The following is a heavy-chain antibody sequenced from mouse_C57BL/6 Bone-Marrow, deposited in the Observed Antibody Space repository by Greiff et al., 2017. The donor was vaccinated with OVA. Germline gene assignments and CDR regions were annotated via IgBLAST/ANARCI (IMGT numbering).Heavy chain of an antibody. CDR2: INPSSGYN. CDR1: GYTFTSYT. CDR3: AREDGNWFAY. J-gene: IGHJ3*01. D-gene: IGHD2-1*01. V-gene: IGHV1-4*01. Sequence: QVQLQQSGAELARPGASVKMSCKASGYTFTSYTMHWVKQRPGKGLEWIGYINPSSGYNKYNQKFKDKATLTADKSSSTAYMQLSSLTSEDSAVYYCAREDGNWFAYWGQGTLVTVSA.